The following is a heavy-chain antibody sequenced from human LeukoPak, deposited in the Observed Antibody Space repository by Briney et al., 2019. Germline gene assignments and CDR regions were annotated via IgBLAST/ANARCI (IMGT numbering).Heavy chain of an antibody. Sequence: EASVKVSCKASGFNFTNYGISWVRQAPVQGLEWMGWISTYNGNTNYAQKFQGRVTITTDTSTTTAHMELRSLRSDDTAVYYCARVRNSGFRYVDSWGQGTLVTVSS. D-gene: IGHD5-12*01. V-gene: IGHV1-18*01. CDR1: GFNFTNYG. J-gene: IGHJ4*02. CDR2: ISTYNGNT. CDR3: ARVRNSGFRYVDS.